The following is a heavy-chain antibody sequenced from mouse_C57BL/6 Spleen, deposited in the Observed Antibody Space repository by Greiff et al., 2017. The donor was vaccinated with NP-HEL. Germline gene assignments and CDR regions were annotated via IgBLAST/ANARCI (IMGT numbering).Heavy chain of an antibody. CDR2: IYPGSGST. Sequence: VQLQQPGAELVKPGASVKMSCKASGYTFTSYWITWVKQRPGQGLEWIGDIYPGSGSTNYNEKFKSKATLTVDTSSSTAYMQLSSLTSEDSAVYYCARSRITTVVATDFDYWGQGTTLTVSS. V-gene: IGHV1-55*01. CDR1: GYTFTSYW. D-gene: IGHD1-1*01. CDR3: ARSRITTVVATDFDY. J-gene: IGHJ2*01.